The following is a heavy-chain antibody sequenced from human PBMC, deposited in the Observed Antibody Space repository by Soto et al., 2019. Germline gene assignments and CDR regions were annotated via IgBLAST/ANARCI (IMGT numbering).Heavy chain of an antibody. D-gene: IGHD3-3*01. Sequence: SVKVSCKASGFTFTYSAIQWVRQARGQSLEWIGWIVVGSGTTNFAPKFQERVTITWDMSTSTSYMQMNSLRAEDTAVYYCARAGVRFLGIQHWGQGTLVTVSS. CDR1: GFTFTYSA. J-gene: IGHJ1*01. CDR3: ARAGVRFLGIQH. CDR2: IVVGSGTT. V-gene: IGHV1-58*02.